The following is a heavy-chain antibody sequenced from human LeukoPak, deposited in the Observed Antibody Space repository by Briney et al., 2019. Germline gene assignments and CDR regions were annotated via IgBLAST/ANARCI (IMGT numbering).Heavy chain of an antibody. D-gene: IGHD1-26*01. V-gene: IGHV3-7*01. Sequence: GGSLRLSCAASGFTFSSYWMSWVRQAPGKGLEWVANIKQDGSEKYYVDSVKGRFTISRDNAKNSLYLQMNSLRAEDTAVYYCARDGDPGSYYPFDYWGQGTLVTVSS. CDR1: GFTFSSYW. CDR2: IKQDGSEK. J-gene: IGHJ4*02. CDR3: ARDGDPGSYYPFDY.